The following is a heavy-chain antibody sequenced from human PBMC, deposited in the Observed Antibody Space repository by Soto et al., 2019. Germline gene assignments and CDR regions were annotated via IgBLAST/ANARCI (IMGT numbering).Heavy chain of an antibody. CDR2: INAYNGNT. D-gene: IGHD6-13*01. J-gene: IGHJ5*02. CDR3: ARDLGGGISAP. V-gene: IGHV1-18*01. Sequence: QVQVVQSGAEVKKPGASVKVSCKASGYTFTSYGISWVRQAPGQGLEWMGWINAYNGNTKYAQKLQGRVTMTTDTSTSTAYMELRSLRSDYPAVYFCARDLGGGISAPWGQGTLVTVSS. CDR1: GYTFTSYG.